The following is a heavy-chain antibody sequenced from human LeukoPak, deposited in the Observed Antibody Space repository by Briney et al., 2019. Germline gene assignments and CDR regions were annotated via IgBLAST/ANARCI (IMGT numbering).Heavy chain of an antibody. V-gene: IGHV4-34*01. CDR2: INHSGST. CDR1: GGSFSGYY. CDR3: ARIVVAHYYYYGMDV. D-gene: IGHD3-22*01. Sequence: SETLSLTCAVYGGSFSGYYWSWIRQPPGKGLEWIGEINHSGSTNCNPSLKSRVTISVDTSKNQFSLKLSSMTAADTAVYYCARIVVAHYYYYGMDVWGQGTTVTVSS. J-gene: IGHJ6*02.